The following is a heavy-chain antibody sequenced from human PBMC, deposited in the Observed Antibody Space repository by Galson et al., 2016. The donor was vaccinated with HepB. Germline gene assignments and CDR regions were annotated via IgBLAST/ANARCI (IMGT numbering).Heavy chain of an antibody. V-gene: IGHV1-18*01. Sequence: SVKVSCKASGYTFTSYHISWVRQAPGQGLEWMGWISAYTDYTNYAQQFQGRVTITTDTSTSTAYMELRSLTADDSAVYYCARDGYCDSWFLDYWGQGTPVTVS. CDR3: ARDGYCDSWFLDY. CDR1: GYTFTSYH. J-gene: IGHJ4*02. CDR2: ISAYTDYT. D-gene: IGHD2-2*03.